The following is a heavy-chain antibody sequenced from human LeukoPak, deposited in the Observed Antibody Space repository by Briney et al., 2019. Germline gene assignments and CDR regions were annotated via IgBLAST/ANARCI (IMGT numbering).Heavy chain of an antibody. D-gene: IGHD6-13*01. CDR3: AKYPRSAAAGTFDY. CDR1: GFTFSSYA. J-gene: IGHJ4*02. CDR2: ISDSGGST. V-gene: IGHV3-23*01. Sequence: GGSLRLSCAASGFTFSSYAMSWVRQAPGKGLEWVSAISDSGGSTYYADSVKGRFTISRDNSKNTLSLQMNSLRAEDTAVYYCAKYPRSAAAGTFDYWGQGTLVTVSS.